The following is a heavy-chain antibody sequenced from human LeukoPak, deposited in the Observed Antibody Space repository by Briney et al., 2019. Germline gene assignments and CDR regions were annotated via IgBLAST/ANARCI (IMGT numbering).Heavy chain of an antibody. V-gene: IGHV4-38-2*02. CDR1: GYSISSGYY. CDR2: IYHSGST. D-gene: IGHD1-26*01. Sequence: SETLSLTCTVSGYSISSGYYWGWIRQPPGKGLEWIGSIYHSGSTYYNPSLKSRVTISVDTSKNQLSLKLSSVTAADTAVYYCANLGGATTDDALDYWGQGTLVTVSS. J-gene: IGHJ4*02. CDR3: ANLGGATTDDALDY.